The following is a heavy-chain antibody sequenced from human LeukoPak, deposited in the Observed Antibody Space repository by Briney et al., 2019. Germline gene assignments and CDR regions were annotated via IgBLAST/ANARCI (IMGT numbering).Heavy chain of an antibody. CDR3: AREGVYCSSTSCVNWFDP. Sequence: PGGSLRFSCAASGFTFSSYAMSWVRQAPGKGLEWVSAISGSGGSTYYADSVKGRFTISRDNAKNTLYLQMNSLRAEDTAVYYCAREGVYCSSTSCVNWFDPWGQGTLVTVSS. D-gene: IGHD2-2*01. CDR1: GFTFSSYA. CDR2: ISGSGGST. J-gene: IGHJ5*02. V-gene: IGHV3-23*01.